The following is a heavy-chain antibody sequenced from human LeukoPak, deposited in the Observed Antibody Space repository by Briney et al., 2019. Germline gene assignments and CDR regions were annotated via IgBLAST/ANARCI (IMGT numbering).Heavy chain of an antibody. D-gene: IGHD6-13*01. J-gene: IGHJ3*02. CDR2: ISSSSYI. CDR3: ARTPLCSSSWPNDAFDI. Sequence: GGSLRLSCAASGFTFSSYSMNWVRQAPGKGLEWVSSISSSSYIYYADSVKGRFTISRDNAKNSLYLQMNSLRAEDTAVYYCARTPLCSSSWPNDAFDIWGQGTMVTVSS. V-gene: IGHV3-21*01. CDR1: GFTFSSYS.